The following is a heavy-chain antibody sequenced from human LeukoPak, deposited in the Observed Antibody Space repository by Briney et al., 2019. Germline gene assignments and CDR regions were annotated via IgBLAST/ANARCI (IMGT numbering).Heavy chain of an antibody. CDR1: GFSFEVFT. CDR3: AKGAVVTPGFFDY. Sequence: PGGSLRLSCEVSGFSFEVFTMYWVRQSPEKGLECVSFISWDGGITHYMDSVKGRFTISRDNNKNFLYLQMNDLRTEDTAIYYCAKGAVVTPGFFDYWGQGTLVTVSS. D-gene: IGHD2-21*02. J-gene: IGHJ4*02. V-gene: IGHV3-43*01. CDR2: ISWDGGIT.